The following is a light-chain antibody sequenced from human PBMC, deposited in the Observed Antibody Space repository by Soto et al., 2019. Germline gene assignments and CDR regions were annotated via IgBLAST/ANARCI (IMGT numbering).Light chain of an antibody. CDR1: QSISSS. CDR2: AAS. J-gene: IGKJ3*01. V-gene: IGKV1-39*01. Sequence: DIQMTQAPSSLSASVGDRVTITCRASQSISSSLNWYQQKPGKAPKLLIYAASSLQSGVPSRFSGSGAGTDFTHTISSLQAEDFASYYCQQCYSTLLFGPGTQVDIK. CDR3: QQCYSTLL.